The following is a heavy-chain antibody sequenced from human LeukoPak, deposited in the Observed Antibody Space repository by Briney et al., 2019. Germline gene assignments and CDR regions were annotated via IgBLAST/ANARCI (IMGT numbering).Heavy chain of an antibody. D-gene: IGHD1-14*01. J-gene: IGHJ4*02. CDR1: GYTFTDEY. Sequence: ASVKVSCKTSGYTFTDEYIHWVRQAPGLGLECMGWMHPNTGDTVYVQKFQGRVTFTRDTSISTAYMELHRLGSDDTAVYFCVRDLTNPASGDYWGQGTLVTVSS. CDR2: MHPNTGDT. V-gene: IGHV1-2*02. CDR3: VRDLTNPASGDY.